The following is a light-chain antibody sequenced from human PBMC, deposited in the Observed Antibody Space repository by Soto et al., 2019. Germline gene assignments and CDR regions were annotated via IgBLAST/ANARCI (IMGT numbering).Light chain of an antibody. V-gene: IGLV1-44*01. J-gene: IGLJ2*01. CDR2: ANN. CDR3: AAWDDSLHGVV. CDR1: SSNVGGNI. Sequence: QSVLTQPPSASGTPGQRVTISCSGSSSNVGGNIVNWYQQLPATAPKLLIYANNQRPSGVPDRFSGSKSGTSASLAISGLQSADEADYYCAAWDDSLHGVVFGGGTQLTVL.